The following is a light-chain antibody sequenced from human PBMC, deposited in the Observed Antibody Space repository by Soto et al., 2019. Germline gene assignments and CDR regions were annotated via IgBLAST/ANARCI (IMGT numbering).Light chain of an antibody. V-gene: IGLV1-40*01. Sequence: QSVGTRPASKSAAARRGGTNSRTGSSSNIGAAYDVHWYQQLPGTAPRLLIHGVTTRPSGISGRFSASKSGLTASLTISGLQPEDGPDNYGSSFSSTRIYAVRPVTKVTV. CDR3: SSFSSTRIYA. CDR1: SSNIGAAYD. CDR2: GVT. J-gene: IGLJ1*01.